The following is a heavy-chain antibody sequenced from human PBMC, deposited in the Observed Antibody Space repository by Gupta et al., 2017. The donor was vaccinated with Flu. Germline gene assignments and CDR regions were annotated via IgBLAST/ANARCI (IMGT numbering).Heavy chain of an antibody. Sequence: GWGRQPPGKGLELVGNIHSKGSTYYGPSLKRRVTMAVDTAKNQFSLSLHSVTAADSAVYFCARRVRNPHFDFWGQGALVTVSS. J-gene: IGHJ4*02. V-gene: IGHV4-39*01. CDR3: ARRVRNPHFDF. CDR2: IHSKGST.